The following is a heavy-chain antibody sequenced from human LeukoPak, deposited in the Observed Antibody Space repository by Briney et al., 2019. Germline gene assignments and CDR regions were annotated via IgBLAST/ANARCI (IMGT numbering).Heavy chain of an antibody. D-gene: IGHD6-19*01. CDR3: ARHAQIGGAVAGTGWFDP. V-gene: IGHV4-39*01. Sequence: PSETLSLTCTVSGGSISSSSYYWGWIRQPPGKGLEWIGSIYYSGSTYYNPSLKSRVTISVDTSKNQFSLKLSSVTAADTAVYYCARHAQIGGAVAGTGWFDPWGQGTLVTVSS. J-gene: IGHJ5*02. CDR2: IYYSGST. CDR1: GGSISSSSYY.